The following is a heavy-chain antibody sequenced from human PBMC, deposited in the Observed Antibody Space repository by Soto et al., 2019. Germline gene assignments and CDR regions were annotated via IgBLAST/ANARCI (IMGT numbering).Heavy chain of an antibody. V-gene: IGHV3-48*02. J-gene: IGHJ4*02. D-gene: IGHD2-15*01. Sequence: GGSLRLSCAASGFTFSSYGMSWVRQAPGKGLEWVSYISGSGSTIYYADSVKGRFTISRDNAKNSLYLQMNSLRDDDTAVYYCARRGCSGNNCYANFDCCGQGTLVTVS. CDR3: ARRGCSGNNCYANFDC. CDR2: ISGSGSTI. CDR1: GFTFSSYG.